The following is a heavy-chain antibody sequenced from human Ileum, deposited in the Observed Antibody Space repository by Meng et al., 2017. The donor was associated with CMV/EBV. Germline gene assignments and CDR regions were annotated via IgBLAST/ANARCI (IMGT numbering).Heavy chain of an antibody. V-gene: IGHV4-4*01. J-gene: IGHJ4*02. CDR1: GDSISNTNW. CDR3: ARHNGFSFEY. D-gene: IGHD5-12*01. CDR2: VHYIGEI. Sequence: LKCVVSGDSISNTNWWSFVRQAPGKGLEWIGEVHYIGEIHYNPSLRSRVAISVDESKNVFSMELRSVTAADTAVYFCARHNGFSFEYWGQGTLVTVSS.